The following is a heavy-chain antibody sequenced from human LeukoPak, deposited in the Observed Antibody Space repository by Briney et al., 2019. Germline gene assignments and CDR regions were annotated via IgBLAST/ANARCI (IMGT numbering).Heavy chain of an antibody. V-gene: IGHV4-59*01. CDR1: GGSISSYY. Sequence: SETLSLTCTVSGGSISSYYWSWIRQPPGKGLEWIGYIYYSGSTNYNPSLKSRVTISVDTSKNQFSLKLSSVTAADTAVYYCARGPGIAVAGPLYYFDYWGQGTLVTVSS. J-gene: IGHJ4*02. CDR3: ARGPGIAVAGPLYYFDY. D-gene: IGHD6-19*01. CDR2: IYYSGST.